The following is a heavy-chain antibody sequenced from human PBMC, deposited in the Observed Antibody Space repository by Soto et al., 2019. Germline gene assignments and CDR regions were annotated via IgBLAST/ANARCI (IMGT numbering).Heavy chain of an antibody. CDR1: GGSISSYY. V-gene: IGHV4-59*01. CDR2: IYYSGST. CDR3: ARDRGYYGDYRDYYYYGMDV. J-gene: IGHJ6*02. D-gene: IGHD4-17*01. Sequence: SETLSLTCTVSGGSISSYYWSWIRQPPGKGLEWIGYIYYSGSTNYNPSLKSRVTISVDTSKNQFSLKLSSVTAADTAVYYCARDRGYYGDYRDYYYYGMDVWGQGTTVTVS.